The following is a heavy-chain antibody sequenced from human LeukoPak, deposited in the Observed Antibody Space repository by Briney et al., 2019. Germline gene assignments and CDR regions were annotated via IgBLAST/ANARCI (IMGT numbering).Heavy chain of an antibody. V-gene: IGHV3-23*01. D-gene: IGHD2-2*01. Sequence: GGSLRLSCAASRFTFSNSAMSWVRQAPGKGLEWVSTVSGSGSSTYYADSVKGRFSISRDNSKNMLYLQMNSLRAEDTALYYCAKDRWGYCSSTSCELIPAHYPPLDYWGQGTLVTVSS. CDR1: RFTFSNSA. CDR2: VSGSGSST. CDR3: AKDRWGYCSSTSCELIPAHYPPLDY. J-gene: IGHJ4*02.